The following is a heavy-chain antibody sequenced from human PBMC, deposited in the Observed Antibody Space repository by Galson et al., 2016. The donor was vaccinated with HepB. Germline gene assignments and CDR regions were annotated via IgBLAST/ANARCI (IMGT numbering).Heavy chain of an antibody. V-gene: IGHV3-23*01. Sequence: SLRLSCATSGFSFNYIAMSWVRQAPGKGLEWVSALIATSGRTYYADSVKDRFTISRDISKNTLSLHMTSLRVEDTAVYYCAKVGDSSWFDSWGQGTLVTVSS. CDR2: LIATSGRT. J-gene: IGHJ5*01. D-gene: IGHD6-13*01. CDR1: GFSFNYIA. CDR3: AKVGDSSWFDS.